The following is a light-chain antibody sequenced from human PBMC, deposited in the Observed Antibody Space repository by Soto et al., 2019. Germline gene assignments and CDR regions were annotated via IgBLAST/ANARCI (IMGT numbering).Light chain of an antibody. Sequence: EIVLTQSPATLSLSPGERATLSCRASQGVTASLPWSQQKPGQAPRLLIYDASNRATGIPARFSGSGSGTDFTLTISSLEPEDFAVYYCQQRSNWPPTITFGQGTRLEIK. V-gene: IGKV3-11*01. CDR1: QGVTAS. J-gene: IGKJ5*01. CDR2: DAS. CDR3: QQRSNWPPTIT.